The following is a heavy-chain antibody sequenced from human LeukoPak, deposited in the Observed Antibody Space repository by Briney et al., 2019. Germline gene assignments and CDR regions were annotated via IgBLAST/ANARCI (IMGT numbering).Heavy chain of an antibody. V-gene: IGHV4-34*01. CDR2: INHSGST. CDR1: GGSSSGYY. J-gene: IGHJ4*02. CDR3: ASKQQLVPYDY. Sequence: SETLSLTCAVYGGSSSGYYWSWIRQPPGKGLEWIGEINHSGSTNYNPSLKSRVTISVDTSKNQFSLKLSSETAADTAVYYCASKQQLVPYDYWGQGTLVTVSS. D-gene: IGHD6-13*01.